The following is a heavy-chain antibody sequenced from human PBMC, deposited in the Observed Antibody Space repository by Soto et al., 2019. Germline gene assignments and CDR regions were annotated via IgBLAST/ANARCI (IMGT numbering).Heavy chain of an antibody. CDR1: GYTFTSYG. J-gene: IGHJ6*02. CDR3: ARAWSGYSDYGMDV. V-gene: IGHV1-18*01. Sequence: ASVKVSCKASGYTFTSYGISWVRQAPGQGLEWMGWISAYNGNTNLAQKLQGRATMTTDTSTSTAYMELRSLRSDDTAVYYCARAWSGYSDYGMDVWGQGTTVTVSS. D-gene: IGHD3-3*01. CDR2: ISAYNGNT.